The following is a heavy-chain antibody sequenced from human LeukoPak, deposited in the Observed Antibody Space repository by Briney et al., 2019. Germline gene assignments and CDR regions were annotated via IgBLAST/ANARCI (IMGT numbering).Heavy chain of an antibody. CDR3: VRGLGYCSSTRCSPGYYMDV. Sequence: GGSLRLSCAASGFTFSSYWMSWVRQAPGKGLEWVASIKQDGSEKYYVDSVKGRFTISRDNAKHSLYLQMNSLRAEDTAVYYCVRGLGYCSSTRCSPGYYMDVWGKGTTVTVSS. CDR2: IKQDGSEK. CDR1: GFTFSSYW. V-gene: IGHV3-7*01. D-gene: IGHD2-2*01. J-gene: IGHJ6*03.